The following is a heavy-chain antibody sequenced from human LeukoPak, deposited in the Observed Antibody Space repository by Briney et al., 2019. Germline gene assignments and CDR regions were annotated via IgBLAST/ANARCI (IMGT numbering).Heavy chain of an antibody. CDR3: ARDTDIVVVVAATPGNYYYYYGMDV. CDR2: IIPIFGTA. Sequence: SVKVSCKASGCTFSSYAISWMRQAPGQGLEWMGGIIPIFGTANYAQKFQGRVTITADESTSTAYMELSSLRSEDTAVYYCARDTDIVVVVAATPGNYYYYYGMDVWGQGTTVTVSS. D-gene: IGHD2-15*01. CDR1: GCTFSSYA. V-gene: IGHV1-69*13. J-gene: IGHJ6*02.